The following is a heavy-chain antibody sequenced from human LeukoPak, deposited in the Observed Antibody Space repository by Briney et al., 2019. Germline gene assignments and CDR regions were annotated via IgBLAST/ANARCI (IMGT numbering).Heavy chain of an antibody. D-gene: IGHD3-22*01. V-gene: IGHV3-48*03. Sequence: PGGSLRLSCAASGFTFSSYEMNWVRQAPGKGLEWVSYVSSSGSTIYYADSVKGRFTISRDNAKNSLYLQMNSLRAEDTAVYYCARSVAYYYDSSGIGHDYWGQGTLVTVSS. CDR2: VSSSGSTI. CDR1: GFTFSSYE. CDR3: ARSVAYYYDSSGIGHDY. J-gene: IGHJ4*02.